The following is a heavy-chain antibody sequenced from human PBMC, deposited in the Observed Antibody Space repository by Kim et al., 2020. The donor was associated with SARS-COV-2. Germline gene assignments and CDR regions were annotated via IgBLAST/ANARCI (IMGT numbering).Heavy chain of an antibody. CDR1: GFTFSSYG. Sequence: GGSLRLSCAASGFTFSSYGMHWVRQAPGKGLEWVAVIWYDGSNKYYADSVKGRFTISRDNSKNTLYLQMNSLRAEDTAVYYCARVLWGIRGGFDYWGQGTLVTVSS. CDR3: ARVLWGIRGGFDY. CDR2: IWYDGSNK. J-gene: IGHJ4*02. D-gene: IGHD3-10*01. V-gene: IGHV3-33*01.